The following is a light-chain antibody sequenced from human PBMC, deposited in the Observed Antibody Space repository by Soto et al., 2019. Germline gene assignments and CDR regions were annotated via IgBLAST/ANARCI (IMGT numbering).Light chain of an antibody. CDR1: SSDVGGYNY. Sequence: LTQPRLVSGSPGQSVAISCTGTSSDVGGYNYVSWYQQHPGKAPKLMIYDVTKRPSGVPDRFSGSSSGNTASLTISGLQAEDEADYFCCSYAGSYSYVFGTGTKVTVL. CDR2: DVT. J-gene: IGLJ1*01. CDR3: CSYAGSYSYV. V-gene: IGLV2-11*01.